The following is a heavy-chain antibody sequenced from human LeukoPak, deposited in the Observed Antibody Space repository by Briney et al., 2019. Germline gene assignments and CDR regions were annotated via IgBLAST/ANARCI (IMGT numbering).Heavy chain of an antibody. Sequence: GGSLRLSWSAPGFTFSNYTMHWVRQAPGKGLEFVSGISSSGGNTYDADSVKGRFTISRDNSNATLYLQMSSLRTEDTALYYCVKDSAPYSNGWGFDYWGQGTLVTVSS. CDR2: ISSSGGNT. CDR3: VKDSAPYSNGWGFDY. CDR1: GFTFSNYT. D-gene: IGHD6-19*01. J-gene: IGHJ4*02. V-gene: IGHV3-64D*09.